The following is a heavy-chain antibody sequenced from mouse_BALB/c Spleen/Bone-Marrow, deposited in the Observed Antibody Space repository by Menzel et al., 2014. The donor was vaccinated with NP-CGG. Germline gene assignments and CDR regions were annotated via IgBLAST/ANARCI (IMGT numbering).Heavy chain of an antibody. CDR3: ARIYYYGRDY. CDR2: INPSTGYT. CDR1: GYTFTNYW. V-gene: IGHV1-7*01. J-gene: IGHJ2*01. Sequence: AQLQQSGAELAKPGASVEMSCKASGYTFTNYWMHWVKQRPGQGLEWIGYINPSTGYTEYNQKFKDKATLTADKSSSTAYMQLSSLTSEDSAVYYCARIYYYGRDYWGQGTTLTVSS. D-gene: IGHD1-1*01.